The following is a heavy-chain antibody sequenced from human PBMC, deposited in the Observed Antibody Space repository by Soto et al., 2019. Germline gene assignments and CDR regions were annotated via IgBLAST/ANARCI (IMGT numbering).Heavy chain of an antibody. Sequence: GGSLRLSCTAPGFTSSTYSMSWVRQAPGKGLDWVSSIGGSAGKTFYADSVKGRSTISRDKSRNTVHLQMNSLTAEDTAVYYCAKSWLGFYDSSGYYYFDSWGRGTLVTVSS. CDR3: AKSWLGFYDSSGYYYFDS. CDR1: GFTSSTYS. J-gene: IGHJ4*02. V-gene: IGHV3-23*01. CDR2: IGGSAGKT. D-gene: IGHD3-22*01.